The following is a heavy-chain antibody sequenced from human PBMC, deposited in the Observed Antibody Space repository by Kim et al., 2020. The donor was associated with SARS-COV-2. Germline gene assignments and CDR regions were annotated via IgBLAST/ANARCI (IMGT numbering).Heavy chain of an antibody. J-gene: IGHJ3*02. V-gene: IGHV1-46*04. Sequence: LQGRLTLTRDTSTNTIYMDLSSLRSEDTAVYYCVREDNAFDIWGQGTMVTVSS. CDR3: VREDNAFDI.